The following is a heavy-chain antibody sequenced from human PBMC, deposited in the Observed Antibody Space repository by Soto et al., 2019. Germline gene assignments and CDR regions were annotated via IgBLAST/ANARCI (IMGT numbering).Heavy chain of an antibody. V-gene: IGHV3-7*05. CDR2: IKQDGSEK. D-gene: IGHD2-15*01. CDR1: GFTFSSYW. Sequence: GGSLRLSCAASGFTFSSYWMSWVRQAPGKGLEWVANIKQDGSEKYYVDSVKGRFTISRDNAKNSLYLQMNSLRAEDTAVYYCARDQKVGYCSGGSCLHGYYGMDVWGQGTTVTVSS. J-gene: IGHJ6*02. CDR3: ARDQKVGYCSGGSCLHGYYGMDV.